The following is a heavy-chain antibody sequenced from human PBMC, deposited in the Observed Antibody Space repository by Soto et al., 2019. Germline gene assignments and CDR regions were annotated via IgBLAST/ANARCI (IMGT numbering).Heavy chain of an antibody. J-gene: IGHJ6*02. D-gene: IGHD6-13*01. CDR3: ASSSSHYYYYYGMDV. Sequence: LSLTCAVYGGSFSGYYWSWIRQPPGKGLEWIGEINHSGSTNYNPSLKSRVTISVDTSKNQFSLKLSSVTAADTAVYYCASSSSHYYYYYGMDVWGQGTTVTVSS. V-gene: IGHV4-34*01. CDR1: GGSFSGYY. CDR2: INHSGST.